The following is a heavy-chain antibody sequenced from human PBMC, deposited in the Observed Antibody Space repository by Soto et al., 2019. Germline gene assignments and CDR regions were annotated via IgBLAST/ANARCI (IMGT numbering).Heavy chain of an antibody. Sequence: QVQLVQSGAEVKKPGASVKVSCKASGYTFTSYGISWVRQAPGQGLEWMGWISAYNGNTNYAQKLQGRVTMTTDTSTSTAYMELRSLRSDDTAVSYCARDDNYDFWSGYYPGGYFQHWGQGTLVTVSS. CDR1: GYTFTSYG. CDR2: ISAYNGNT. D-gene: IGHD3-3*01. V-gene: IGHV1-18*01. CDR3: ARDDNYDFWSGYYPGGYFQH. J-gene: IGHJ1*01.